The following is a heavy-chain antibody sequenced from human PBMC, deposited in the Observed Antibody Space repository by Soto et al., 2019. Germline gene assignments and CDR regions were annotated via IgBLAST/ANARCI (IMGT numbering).Heavy chain of an antibody. D-gene: IGHD3-10*01. V-gene: IGHV4-59*01. J-gene: IGHJ4*02. CDR3: ARAFRGGDY. Sequence: SETLSLTCTVSGGSISGYYCTWIRQPPGKGLEWIGYIYYSGSTNYNPSLKSRVTISVDTSKKQLSLKLRSVTAADTAVYYCARAFRGGDYWGQGTLVTVSS. CDR1: GGSISGYY. CDR2: IYYSGST.